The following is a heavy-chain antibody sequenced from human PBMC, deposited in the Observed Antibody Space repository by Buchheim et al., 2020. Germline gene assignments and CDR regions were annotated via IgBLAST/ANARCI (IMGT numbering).Heavy chain of an antibody. V-gene: IGHV3-23*01. Sequence: EVQLLESGGDLVQPGGSLRLSCAASGFTFSSYAMSWVRQAPGKGLEWVSAISGSAGSTYYADSVKGRFTISRDNSKNTLYLQMNSLRAEDTAIYYCAKLRFCGGDCHIEYFQDWGQGTL. CDR1: GFTFSSYA. CDR2: ISGSAGST. J-gene: IGHJ1*01. CDR3: AKLRFCGGDCHIEYFQD. D-gene: IGHD2-21*02.